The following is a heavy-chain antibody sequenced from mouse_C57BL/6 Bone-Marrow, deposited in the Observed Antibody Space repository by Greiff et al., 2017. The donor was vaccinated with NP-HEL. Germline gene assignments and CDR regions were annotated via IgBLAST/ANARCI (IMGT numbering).Heavy chain of an antibody. CDR2: IYPGDGDT. V-gene: IGHV1-82*01. CDR3: ARLDYYGRNYFDY. CDR1: GYAFSSSW. J-gene: IGHJ2*01. Sequence: QVQLKESGPELVKPGASVKISCKASGYAFSSSWMNWVKQRPGKGLEWIGRIYPGDGDTNYNGKFKGKATLTADKSSSTAYMQLSSLTSEDSAVYFCARLDYYGRNYFDYWGQGTTLTVSS. D-gene: IGHD1-1*01.